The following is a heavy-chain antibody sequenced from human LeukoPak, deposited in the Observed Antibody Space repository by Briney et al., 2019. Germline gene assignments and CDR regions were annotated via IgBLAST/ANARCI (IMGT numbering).Heavy chain of an antibody. CDR1: GYTFTGYY. D-gene: IGHD6-13*01. J-gene: IGHJ4*02. Sequence: GASVKVSCKASGYTFTGYYMHWVRQAPGRGLEWMGWINPNSGGTNHAQKFQGWVTMTRDTSISTAYMELSRLRSDDTAVYYCARDLDSSSWYGAHYWGQGTLVTVSS. CDR3: ARDLDSSSWYGAHY. V-gene: IGHV1-2*04. CDR2: INPNSGGT.